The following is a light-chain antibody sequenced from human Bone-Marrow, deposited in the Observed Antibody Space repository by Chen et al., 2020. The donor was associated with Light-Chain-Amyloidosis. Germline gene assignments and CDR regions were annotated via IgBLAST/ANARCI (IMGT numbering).Light chain of an antibody. Sequence: NFMLTQPHSVSESPGKTVIISCTRSSGSIATNYVQWYQQRPGSSPPTVICEDDQRPSGVPDRFSGSIDRSSNSASLTISGLKTEDEADYYCQSYQGSSQGVFGGGTKLTVL. V-gene: IGLV6-57*01. CDR3: QSYQGSSQGV. CDR2: EDD. J-gene: IGLJ3*02. CDR1: SGSIATNY.